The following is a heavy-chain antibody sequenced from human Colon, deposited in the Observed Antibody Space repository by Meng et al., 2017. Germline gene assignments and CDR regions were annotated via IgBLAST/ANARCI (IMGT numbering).Heavy chain of an antibody. CDR3: ARVGTARPFDY. D-gene: IGHD1-1*01. CDR2: ITSSSNYI. CDR1: GFTFSLYA. Sequence: EVQLVESGGGLVKPGESMRVSCEASGFTFSLYAINWVRQAPGEGLEWVASITSSSNYIHYSDSVKGRFTVSRDNAGNSSYLQMDSLRAEDTAVYYCARVGTARPFDYWGQGTLVTVSS. V-gene: IGHV3-21*01. J-gene: IGHJ4*02.